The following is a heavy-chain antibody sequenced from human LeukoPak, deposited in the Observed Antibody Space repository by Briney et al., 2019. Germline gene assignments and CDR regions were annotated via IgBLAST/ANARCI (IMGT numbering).Heavy chain of an antibody. CDR3: ARDYSQIWFGEFLNWFDP. J-gene: IGHJ5*02. CDR2: INPNSGGT. Sequence: ASVKVSCKASGYTFTGYYMHWVRQAPGQGLEWMGWINPNSGGTNYAQKFQGRVTMTRDTSISTAYMELSRLRSDDTAVYYCARDYSQIWFGEFLNWFDPWGQGTLVTVSS. D-gene: IGHD3-10*01. CDR1: GYTFTGYY. V-gene: IGHV1-2*02.